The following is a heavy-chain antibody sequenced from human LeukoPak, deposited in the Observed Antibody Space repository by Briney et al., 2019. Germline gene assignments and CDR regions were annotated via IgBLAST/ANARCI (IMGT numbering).Heavy chain of an antibody. CDR3: ARSDRGYYYYYMDV. CDR2: INPNSGGT. V-gene: IGHV1-2*02. D-gene: IGHD1-14*01. CDR1: GYTFTSYD. J-gene: IGHJ6*03. Sequence: ASVKVSCKASGYTFTSYDINRVRQATGQGIEWMGWINPNSGGTNYAQKFQGRVTMTRDTSISTAYMELSRLRSDDTAVYYCARSDRGYYYYYMDVWGKGTTVTVPS.